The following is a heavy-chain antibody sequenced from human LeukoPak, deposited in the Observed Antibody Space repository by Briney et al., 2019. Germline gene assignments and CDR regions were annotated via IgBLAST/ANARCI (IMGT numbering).Heavy chain of an antibody. J-gene: IGHJ2*01. CDR3: ARGTVTFSYWYFDL. CDR1: GYAFTGYY. CDR2: INPNSGGT. V-gene: IGHV1-2*02. D-gene: IGHD4-17*01. Sequence: ASVKVSCKASGYAFTGYYMHWVRQAPGQGLEWMGWINPNSGGTNYAQKFQGRVTMTRDTSISTAYMELSRLRSDDTAVYYCARGTVTFSYWYFDLWGRGTLVTVSS.